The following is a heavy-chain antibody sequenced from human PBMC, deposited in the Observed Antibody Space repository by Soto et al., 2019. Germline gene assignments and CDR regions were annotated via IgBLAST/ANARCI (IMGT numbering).Heavy chain of an antibody. J-gene: IGHJ4*02. CDR1: GGSFIGYY. Sequence: SETLSLTCAVYGGSFIGYYWSWIRQPPGKGLEWIGEINHSGSTNYNPSLKSRVTISVDTSKNQFSLKLSSVTAADTAVYYCARLGDYFDYWGQGTLVTVSS. D-gene: IGHD3-16*01. CDR3: ARLGDYFDY. V-gene: IGHV4-34*01. CDR2: INHSGST.